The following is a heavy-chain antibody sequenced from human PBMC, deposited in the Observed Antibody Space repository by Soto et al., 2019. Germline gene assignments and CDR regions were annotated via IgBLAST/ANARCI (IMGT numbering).Heavy chain of an antibody. D-gene: IGHD6-13*01. CDR1: GGSISSGGYY. Sequence: KTSETLSLTCTVSGGSISSGGYYWSRIRQHPGKGLEWIGYIYYSGSTYYNPSLKSRVTISVDTSKNQFSLKLSSVTAADTAVYYCARSGIENWFDPWGQGTLVTVSS. J-gene: IGHJ5*02. V-gene: IGHV4-31*03. CDR3: ARSGIENWFDP. CDR2: IYYSGST.